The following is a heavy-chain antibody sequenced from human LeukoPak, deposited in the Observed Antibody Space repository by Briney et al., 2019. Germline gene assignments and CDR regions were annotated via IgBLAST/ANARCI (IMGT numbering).Heavy chain of an antibody. CDR1: GYSFTGYW. CDR3: ARRGSGYYFDY. J-gene: IGHJ4*02. V-gene: IGHV5-51*01. Sequence: GESLKISCKGSGYSFTGYWVGWVRQLPGKGLEWMGIIYRGDSNTRYSPSFQGQVTISADKSISTAYLQWSSLKASDTAMYYCARRGSGYYFDYWGQGTLVTVSS. CDR2: IYRGDSNT. D-gene: IGHD3-22*01.